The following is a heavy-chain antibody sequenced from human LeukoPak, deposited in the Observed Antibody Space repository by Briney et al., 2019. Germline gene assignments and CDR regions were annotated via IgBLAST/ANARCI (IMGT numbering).Heavy chain of an antibody. Sequence: ASVKVSCKASGYTFTSYGISWVRQAPGQGLEWMGWISAYNGNTNYAQKLQGRVTMTTDTSTSTAYMELRSLRSDDTAVYYCARDGEDIVVVPAAHTYYYYGMDVWGQGTTVTVSS. CDR2: ISAYNGNT. CDR1: GYTFTSYG. D-gene: IGHD2-2*01. V-gene: IGHV1-18*01. J-gene: IGHJ6*02. CDR3: ARDGEDIVVVPAAHTYYYYGMDV.